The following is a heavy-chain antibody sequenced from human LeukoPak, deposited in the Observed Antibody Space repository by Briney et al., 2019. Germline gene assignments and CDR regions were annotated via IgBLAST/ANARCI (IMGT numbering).Heavy chain of an antibody. D-gene: IGHD3-22*01. CDR2: ISSSAYTI. Sequence: RGSLRLSCAASGFTFSDYYMSWIRQAPGKGLEWISYISSSAYTIYYADSVKGRFTISRDNSKNTLYLQMNSLRAEDTAVYYCAKVTVVYYYDSSGYLDYWGQGTLVTVSS. J-gene: IGHJ4*02. CDR1: GFTFSDYY. CDR3: AKVTVVYYYDSSGYLDY. V-gene: IGHV3-11*01.